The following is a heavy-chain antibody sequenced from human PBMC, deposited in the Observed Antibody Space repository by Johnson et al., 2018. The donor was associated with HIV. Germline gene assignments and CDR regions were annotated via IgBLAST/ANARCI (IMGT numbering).Heavy chain of an antibody. CDR1: GFTFSNYG. V-gene: IGHV3-30*02. D-gene: IGHD3-3*01. Sequence: QVQLVESGGGVVQPGGSLRLSCAASGFTFSNYGMHWVRQAPGKGLEWVAFIRYDGDITYYVDSVKGRFIISRDNSKNTLYLQMNSLRAEDTAVCYCAKPYYDFWSGSSPPAGWGQGTMVTVSS. J-gene: IGHJ3*01. CDR3: AKPYYDFWSGSSPPAG. CDR2: IRYDGDIT.